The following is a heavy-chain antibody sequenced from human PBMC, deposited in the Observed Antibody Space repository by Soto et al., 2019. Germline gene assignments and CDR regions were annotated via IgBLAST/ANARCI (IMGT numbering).Heavy chain of an antibody. CDR2: VYASGSS. CDR3: ARDVWDCSSDSCSDY. J-gene: IGHJ4*02. V-gene: IGHV4-4*07. Sequence: QVQLQESGPGVVKPSETLSLTCTVSGGSIRSYYWSWIRQPAGKGLEWIGRVYASGSSTYNPSLKSRVTMPVDTSKNQFSLKLSSLTAADTAVYYCARDVWDCSSDSCSDYWGQGTLVTVSS. CDR1: GGSIRSYY. D-gene: IGHD2-2*01.